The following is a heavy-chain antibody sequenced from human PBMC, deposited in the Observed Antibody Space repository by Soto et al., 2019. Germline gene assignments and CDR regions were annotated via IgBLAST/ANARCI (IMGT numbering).Heavy chain of an antibody. CDR2: IYWNGIE. CDR1: GFSLSNSGES. CDR3: AHGDPLDFHY. Sequence: QITLEESGPAVVKPTQTLTLTCTFSGFSLSNSGESVGWIRQPPGKALEGLGLIYWNGIERYNPSLKRRLSITKDTSKNHVLLTVTNMDPVDTATYFCAHGDPLDFHYWGQGTLVTVSP. D-gene: IGHD3-10*01. J-gene: IGHJ4*02. V-gene: IGHV2-5*01.